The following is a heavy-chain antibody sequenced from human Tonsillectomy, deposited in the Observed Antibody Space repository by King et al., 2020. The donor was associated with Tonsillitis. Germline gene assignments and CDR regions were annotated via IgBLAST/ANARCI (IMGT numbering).Heavy chain of an antibody. CDR3: AKAPYDFWSGYPRGSPYYFYYMAV. V-gene: IGHV3-30*18. Sequence: VQLVESGGGVVQPGRSLRLSCAASGFTFSSYGMHWVRQAPGKGLEWVAVISYDGSNKYYADSVEGRFTISRDNSKNTLYLQMNSLRAEDTAVYYCAKAPYDFWSGYPRGSPYYFYYMAVWGKGTTVTVSS. CDR1: GFTFSSYG. CDR2: ISYDGSNK. D-gene: IGHD3-3*01. J-gene: IGHJ6*03.